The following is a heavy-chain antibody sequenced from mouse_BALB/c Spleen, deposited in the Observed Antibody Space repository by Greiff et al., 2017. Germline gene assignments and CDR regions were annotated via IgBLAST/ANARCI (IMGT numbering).Heavy chain of an antibody. V-gene: IGHV3-2*02. CDR3: ARDYYRYDEYFDV. J-gene: IGHJ1*01. Sequence: EVQLQQSGPGLVKPSQSLSLTCTVTGYSITSDYAWNWIRQFPGNKLEWMGYISYSGSTSYNPSLKSRISITRDTSKNQFFLQLNSVTTEDTATYYCARDYYRYDEYFDVWGAGTTVTVSS. CDR1: GYSITSDYA. D-gene: IGHD2-14*01. CDR2: ISYSGST.